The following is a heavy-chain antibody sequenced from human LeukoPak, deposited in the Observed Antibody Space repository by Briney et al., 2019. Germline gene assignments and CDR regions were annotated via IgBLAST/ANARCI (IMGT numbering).Heavy chain of an antibody. CDR3: ARERGDYTGSFDY. J-gene: IGHJ4*02. CDR1: GYTFTGYY. CDR2: INPNSGGT. Sequence: ASVKVSCKASGYTFTGYYMHWVRQAPGQGLEWMGWINPNSGGTNYAQKFQGRVTMTRDTSISTAYMELSSLRSEDTAVYYCARERGDYTGSFDYWGQGTLVTVSS. V-gene: IGHV1-2*02. D-gene: IGHD4-17*01.